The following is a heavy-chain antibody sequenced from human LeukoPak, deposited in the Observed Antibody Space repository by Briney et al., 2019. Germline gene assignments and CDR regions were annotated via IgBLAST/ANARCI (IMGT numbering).Heavy chain of an antibody. CDR1: GGSISSYY. D-gene: IGHD5-24*01. CDR3: ARGKKRWLQLSGFDY. CDR2: IYTSGST. V-gene: IGHV4-59*01. J-gene: IGHJ4*02. Sequence: PSETLSLTCTVSGGSISSYYWSWIRQPPGKGLEWIGYIYTSGSTNYNPSLKSRVTISVDTSKNQFSLKLSSVTAADTAVYYCARGKKRWLQLSGFDYWGQGTLVTVSS.